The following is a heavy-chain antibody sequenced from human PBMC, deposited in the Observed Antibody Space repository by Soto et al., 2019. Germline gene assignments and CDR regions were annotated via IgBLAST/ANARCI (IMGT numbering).Heavy chain of an antibody. V-gene: IGHV1-2*04. CDR2: INPNSGGT. CDR1: GYTFTGYY. CDR3: ARVGYSSGWYVIDY. D-gene: IGHD6-19*01. Sequence: GASVKVSCKASGYTFTGYYMHWVRQAPGQGLEWMGWINPNSGGTNYAQKFQGWVTMTRDTSISTAYMELSRLRSDDTAVYYCARVGYSSGWYVIDYWGQGTLVTSPQ. J-gene: IGHJ4*02.